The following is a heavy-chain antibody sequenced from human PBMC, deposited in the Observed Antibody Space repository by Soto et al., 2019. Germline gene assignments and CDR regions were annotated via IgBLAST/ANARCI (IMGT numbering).Heavy chain of an antibody. CDR3: AKGASAVFGVVIIGPLVT. J-gene: IGHJ5*02. V-gene: IGHV3-30*18. D-gene: IGHD3-3*01. CDR2: ISYDGSNK. Sequence: GGSVRLSCAASGFTFSSYGMHWVRQAPGKGLEWVAVISYDGSNKYYADSVKGRFTISRDNSKNTLYLQMNSLRAEDTAVYYCAKGASAVFGVVIIGPLVTWGQGTLVTVSS. CDR1: GFTFSSYG.